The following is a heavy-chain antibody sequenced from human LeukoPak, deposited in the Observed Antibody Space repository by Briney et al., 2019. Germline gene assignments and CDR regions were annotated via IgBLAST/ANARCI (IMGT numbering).Heavy chain of an antibody. CDR2: ISTSSIYI. V-gene: IGHV3-21*01. CDR1: GFTFSSYS. D-gene: IGHD1-26*01. CDR3: ARDPYSGSYGDYYYYYMDV. Sequence: GGSLRLSCAASGFTSGFTFSSYSMNWVRQAPGKGLEWVSSISTSSIYIYYADSVKGRFTISRDNAKNSLYLQMNSLRPEDTAVYYCARDPYSGSYGDYYYYYMDVWGKGTTVTISS. J-gene: IGHJ6*03.